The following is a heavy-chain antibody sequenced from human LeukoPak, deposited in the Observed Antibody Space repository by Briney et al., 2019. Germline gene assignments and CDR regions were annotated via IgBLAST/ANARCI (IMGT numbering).Heavy chain of an antibody. D-gene: IGHD3-10*01. Sequence: ASVKVSCKASGYTFTSYDINWVRQATGQGLEGMGWMNPNSGNTGYAQKFQGRVTITRNTSISTAYMELSSLRSEDTAVYYCARGLRDYGSGSYYRWFDPWGQGTLVTVSS. CDR2: MNPNSGNT. J-gene: IGHJ5*02. CDR3: ARGLRDYGSGSYYRWFDP. CDR1: GYTFTSYD. V-gene: IGHV1-8*03.